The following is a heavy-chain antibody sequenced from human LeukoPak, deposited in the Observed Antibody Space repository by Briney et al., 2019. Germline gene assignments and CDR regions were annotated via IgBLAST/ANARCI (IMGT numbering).Heavy chain of an antibody. CDR1: GFTFSSYA. V-gene: IGHV3-53*01. D-gene: IGHD6-6*01. J-gene: IGHJ6*03. Sequence: GGSLRLSCAASGFTFSSYAMSWVRQAPGKGLEWVSVIYSGGSTYYADSVKGRFTISRDNSKNTLYLQMNSLRAEDTAVYYCASARGSSSSYYYYYYYMDVWGKGTTVTVSS. CDR2: IYSGGST. CDR3: ASARGSSSSYYYYYYYMDV.